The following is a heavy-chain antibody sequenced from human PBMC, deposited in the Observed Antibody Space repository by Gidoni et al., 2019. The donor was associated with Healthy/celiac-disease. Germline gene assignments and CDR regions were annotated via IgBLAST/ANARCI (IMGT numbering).Heavy chain of an antibody. Sequence: EVQLVESGGGLVQPGGSLRIACAASGFTFSSYWLHWVRQAPGKGLVWVSRMNSDGSSTKYADSVKGRFTISRDKAKNTLFLQMNSLRAEDTAVYYCARWDAGFDCWGQGTLVTVSA. CDR2: MNSDGSST. V-gene: IGHV3-74*03. D-gene: IGHD1-26*01. CDR3: ARWDAGFDC. CDR1: GFTFSSYW. J-gene: IGHJ4*02.